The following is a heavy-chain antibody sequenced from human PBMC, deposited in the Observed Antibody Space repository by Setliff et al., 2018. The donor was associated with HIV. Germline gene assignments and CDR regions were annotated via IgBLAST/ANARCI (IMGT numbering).Heavy chain of an antibody. J-gene: IGHJ4*02. CDR2: ISPYDLSE. D-gene: IGHD7-27*01. V-gene: IGHV1-2*02. CDR3: ARRFSNSFDS. Sequence: ASVKVSCKASGYTFIDYFIHWVRQAPGQGPEWMGWISPYDLSERASQRFRGRVTMTRDTSINTAYLDLSGLTSDDTAVYYCARRFSNSFDSWGQGTLVTVSS. CDR1: GYTFIDYF.